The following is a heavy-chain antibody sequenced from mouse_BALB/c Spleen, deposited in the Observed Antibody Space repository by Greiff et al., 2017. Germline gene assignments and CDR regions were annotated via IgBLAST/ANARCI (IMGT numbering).Heavy chain of an antibody. V-gene: IGHV1-18*01. D-gene: IGHD2-12*01. CDR3: AREGSYYRFAY. CDR2: INPNNGGT. Sequence: EVQLQQSGPELVKPGASVKIPCKASGYTFTDYNMDWVKQSHGKSLEWIGDINPNNGGTIYNQKFKGKATLTVDKSSSTAYMELRSLTSEDTAVYYCAREGSYYRFAYWGQGTLVTVSA. CDR1: GYTFTDYN. J-gene: IGHJ3*01.